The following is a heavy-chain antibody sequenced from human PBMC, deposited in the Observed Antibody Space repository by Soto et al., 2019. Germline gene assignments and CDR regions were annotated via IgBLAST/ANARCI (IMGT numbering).Heavy chain of an antibody. V-gene: IGHV1-3*01. CDR2: INAGNGNT. J-gene: IGHJ6*03. D-gene: IGHD2-2*01. CDR3: ARGHLAVVPVASWFYYMDV. Sequence: QVQLVQSGAEVEKPGASVKVSCKASGYTFTNYAVHWVRQAPGQRLEWMGWINAGNGNTRYSQKFQGRVTITRDTPARPVYMELSSLRSEDTAVYYCARGHLAVVPVASWFYYMDVWGKGTTVTVSS. CDR1: GYTFTNYA.